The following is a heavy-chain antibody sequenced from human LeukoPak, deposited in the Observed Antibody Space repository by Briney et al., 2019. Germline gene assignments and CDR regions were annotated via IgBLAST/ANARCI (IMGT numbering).Heavy chain of an antibody. CDR1: GGSISSSSYY. Sequence: SETLSLTCTVSGGSISSSSYYWGWIRQPPGKGLEWIGSIYYSGSTYYNPSLKSRVTISVDTSKNQFSLKLSSVTAADTAVYYCAGLKGRELIDYWGQGTLVTVSS. J-gene: IGHJ4*02. CDR2: IYYSGST. V-gene: IGHV4-39*01. CDR3: AGLKGRELIDY. D-gene: IGHD5-24*01.